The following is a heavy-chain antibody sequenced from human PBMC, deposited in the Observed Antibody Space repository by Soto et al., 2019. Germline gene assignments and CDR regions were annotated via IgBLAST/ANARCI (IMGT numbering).Heavy chain of an antibody. CDR1: GFTFSSYA. J-gene: IGHJ6*02. D-gene: IGHD3-3*01. Sequence: PGGSLRLSCAASGFTFSSYAMHWVRQAPGKGLEWVAVISYDGSNKYYADSVKGRFTISRDNSKNTLYLQMNSLRAEDTAVYYCARGLRFWEVLLIHYYYGMDGWGQGTTVTLSS. V-gene: IGHV3-30-3*01. CDR2: ISYDGSNK. CDR3: ARGLRFWEVLLIHYYYGMDG.